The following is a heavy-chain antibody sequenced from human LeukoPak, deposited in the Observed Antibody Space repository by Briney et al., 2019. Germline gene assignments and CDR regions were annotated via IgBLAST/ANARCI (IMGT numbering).Heavy chain of an antibody. V-gene: IGHV6-1*01. CDR3: ARARIVGATRCLDY. D-gene: IGHD1-26*01. CDR1: GDRVSSNSAA. CDR2: TYYRSKWYY. Sequence: SQTLSLTCAISGDRVSSNSAASNWIRQSPSRGLEWLGRTYYRSKWYYDYAVSVKSRITINPDTSKNQFSLQLDSVTLEDTAVYYCARARIVGATRCLDYWGQGTLVTVSS. J-gene: IGHJ4*02.